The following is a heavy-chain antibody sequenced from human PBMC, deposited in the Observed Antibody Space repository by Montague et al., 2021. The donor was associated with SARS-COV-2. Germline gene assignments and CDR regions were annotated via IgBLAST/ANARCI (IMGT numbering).Heavy chain of an antibody. CDR2: IYYSGST. Sequence: SETLSLTCTVSSGSISSSTYFWGWIRQPPGKGLVWIGSIYYSGSTYYNPSLKSRITISVDTSNNQFSLKLSSVTAADTAVYYCARQRGSSSWHDGGNWFDPWGQGTLVTVSS. J-gene: IGHJ5*02. D-gene: IGHD6-13*01. CDR1: SGSISSSTYF. CDR3: ARQRGSSSWHDGGNWFDP. V-gene: IGHV4-39*01.